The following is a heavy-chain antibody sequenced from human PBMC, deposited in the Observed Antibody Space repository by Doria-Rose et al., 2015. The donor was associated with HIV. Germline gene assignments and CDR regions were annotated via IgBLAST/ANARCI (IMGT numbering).Heavy chain of an antibody. CDR2: IYSSGST. V-gene: IGHV4-4*09. CDR1: GGSISSYY. CDR3: ARFRPSRGIYYSLDV. J-gene: IGHJ6*03. D-gene: IGHD3-10*01. Sequence: VQLQESGPGLVKPAETLSLTCTVSGGSISSYYWNWIRQPPGKGLGWIGYIYSSGSTHYNSPLKSRVPISIDPPKTQFPLRRGSVTAADTAVYYCARFRPSRGIYYSLDVWGKGTTVTVSS.